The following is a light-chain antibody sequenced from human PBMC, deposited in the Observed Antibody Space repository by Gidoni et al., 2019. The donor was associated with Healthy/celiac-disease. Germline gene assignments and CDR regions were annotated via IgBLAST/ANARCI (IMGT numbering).Light chain of an antibody. CDR1: QDISNY. CDR3: QQYDNLPCS. Sequence: DIQMTQSPSSLSASVGDRVTITCQASQDISNYLNWYQQKPGKAPKLLIYDASNLETGGPSRCSGSGSGTDFTCTISSLQPEDIATYYCQQYDNLPCSFGQGTKLEIK. CDR2: DAS. V-gene: IGKV1-33*01. J-gene: IGKJ2*04.